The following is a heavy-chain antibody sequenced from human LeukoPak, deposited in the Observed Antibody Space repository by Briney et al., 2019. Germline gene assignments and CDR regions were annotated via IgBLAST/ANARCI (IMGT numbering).Heavy chain of an antibody. CDR1: GGSISSSNYY. CDR3: AALLWFGEFSGVVRAFDV. CDR2: IYNSGST. V-gene: IGHV4-39*07. D-gene: IGHD3-10*01. Sequence: SETLSLTCTVSGGSISSSNYYWGWIRQPQGKGLEWVVSIYNSGSTYYNPSLKSRVTISVDTSKNQFSLKLSSVTAADTAVYYCAALLWFGEFSGVVRAFDVWGQGTVVTVSS. J-gene: IGHJ3*01.